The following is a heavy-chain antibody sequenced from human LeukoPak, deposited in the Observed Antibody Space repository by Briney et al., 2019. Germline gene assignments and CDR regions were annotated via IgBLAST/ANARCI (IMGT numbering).Heavy chain of an antibody. D-gene: IGHD3-3*01. CDR2: IYSGGST. CDR3: ASHDFWSGLGWFDP. Sequence: GGSLRLSCAASGFTVSSNYMSWVRQAPGKGLEWVSVIYSGGSTYYADSVKGRFTISRDNFKNTLYLQMNSLRAEDTAVYYCASHDFWSGLGWFDPWGQGTLVTVSS. CDR1: GFTVSSNY. V-gene: IGHV3-66*02. J-gene: IGHJ5*02.